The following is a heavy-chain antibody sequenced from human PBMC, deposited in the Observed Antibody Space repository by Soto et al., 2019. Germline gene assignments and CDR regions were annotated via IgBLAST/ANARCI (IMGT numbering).Heavy chain of an antibody. CDR1: GFTFSTSG. Sequence: QVQLVESGGGVVQSGRSLRLSCAASGFTFSTSGMHWIRQAPGKGLEWVAMISHAGGATYYVVSVKGRFTISRDTDKNTLQLQMDSLRREDTATYYFAKDWGSSGWYNWFDPWGQGTLVTVSS. CDR2: ISHAGGAT. D-gene: IGHD6-13*01. J-gene: IGHJ5*02. V-gene: IGHV3-30*18. CDR3: AKDWGSSGWYNWFDP.